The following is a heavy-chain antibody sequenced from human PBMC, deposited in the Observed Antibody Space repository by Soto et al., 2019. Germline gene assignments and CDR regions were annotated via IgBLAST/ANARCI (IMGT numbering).Heavy chain of an antibody. J-gene: IGHJ5*02. CDR2: IDWDDDK. Sequence: SGLTLVNPTQTLTLTCTFSGFSLSTSGMCVSWIRQPPGKALEWLARIDWDDDKYYSTSLKTRLTISKDTSKNQVVLTMTNMDPVDTATYYCARILTGTNWLDPWGQGTLVTVSS. D-gene: IGHD1-20*01. V-gene: IGHV2-70*11. CDR1: GFSLSTSGMC. CDR3: ARILTGTNWLDP.